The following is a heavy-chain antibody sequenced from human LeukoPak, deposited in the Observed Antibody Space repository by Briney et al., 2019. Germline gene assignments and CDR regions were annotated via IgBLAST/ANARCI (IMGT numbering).Heavy chain of an antibody. CDR3: ARDFFLERFSDGDFDY. J-gene: IGHJ4*02. V-gene: IGHV1-2*06. D-gene: IGHD3-3*01. Sequence: ASVKVSCKASGYTFTGYYMHWVRQAPGQGLEWMGRINPNSGGTNYAQKFQGRVTMTRDTSISTAYMELSRLRSDDTAVYYCARDFFLERFSDGDFDYWGQGTLVTVSS. CDR1: GYTFTGYY. CDR2: INPNSGGT.